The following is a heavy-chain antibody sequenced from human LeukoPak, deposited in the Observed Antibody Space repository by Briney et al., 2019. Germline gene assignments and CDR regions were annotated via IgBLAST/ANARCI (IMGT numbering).Heavy chain of an antibody. D-gene: IGHD5-12*01. Sequence: SETLSLTCTVSGGSISSHYWSWLRQPPGKGLEWIGYISSSGSTNDNPSLRSRVTISVDTSKNQFFLNLSSVSAADTAVYYCARVPLGYSGAYYFDYWGPGTLVTVSP. CDR2: ISSSGST. CDR1: GGSISSHY. V-gene: IGHV4-4*09. J-gene: IGHJ4*02. CDR3: ARVPLGYSGAYYFDY.